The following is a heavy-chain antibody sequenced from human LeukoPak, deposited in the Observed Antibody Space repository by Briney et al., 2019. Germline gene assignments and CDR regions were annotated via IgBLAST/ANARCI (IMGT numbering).Heavy chain of an antibody. V-gene: IGHV1-46*01. CDR1: GYTFTSYY. Sequence: ASVKVSCKASGYTFTSYYMHWVRQAPGQGLEWMGIINPSGGSTSYAQKFQGRVTMTRDMSTSTVYMELSSLRSEDTAVYYCARLEGFDAFDIWGQGTMVTVSS. CDR3: ARLEGFDAFDI. CDR2: INPSGGST. J-gene: IGHJ3*02.